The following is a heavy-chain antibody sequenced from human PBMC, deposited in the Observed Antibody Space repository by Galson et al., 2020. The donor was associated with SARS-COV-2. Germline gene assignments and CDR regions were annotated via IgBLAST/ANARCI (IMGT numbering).Heavy chain of an antibody. CDR2: IWYDGSNK. D-gene: IGHD6-19*01. Sequence: QLGESLKISCAASGFTFSSYGMHWVRQAPGKGLEWVAVIWYDGSNKYYADSVKGRFTISRDNSKNTLYLQMNSLRAEDTAVYYCARDRRLAEEFDYWGQGTLVTVSS. CDR1: GFTFSSYG. V-gene: IGHV3-33*01. J-gene: IGHJ4*02. CDR3: ARDRRLAEEFDY.